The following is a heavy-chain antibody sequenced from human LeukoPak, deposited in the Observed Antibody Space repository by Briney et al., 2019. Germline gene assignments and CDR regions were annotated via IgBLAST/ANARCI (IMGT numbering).Heavy chain of an antibody. Sequence: GGSLRLSCAASGFIFSDYAMNWVRRAPGKGLEWVSGISGGTYSTYYADSVKGRFTISRDNSKNTLYLQMSSLRAEDTAVYYCARDRGIVGTTGYYYMDVWGKGTTVTVSS. J-gene: IGHJ6*03. CDR3: ARDRGIVGTTGYYYMDV. CDR1: GFIFSDYA. D-gene: IGHD1-26*01. CDR2: ISGGTYST. V-gene: IGHV3-23*01.